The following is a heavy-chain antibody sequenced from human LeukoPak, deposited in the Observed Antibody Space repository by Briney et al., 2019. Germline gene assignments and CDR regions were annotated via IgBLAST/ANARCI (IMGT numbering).Heavy chain of an antibody. V-gene: IGHV4-34*01. CDR2: INHSGST. CDR1: GGSFSGYY. CDR3: ARDYDFWSGYYRRWFDP. D-gene: IGHD3-3*01. J-gene: IGHJ5*02. Sequence: SETLSLNCAVYGGSFSGYYWSWIRQPPGKGLEWIGEINHSGSTNYNPSLKSRATISVDTSKNQFSLKLSSVTAADTAVYYCARDYDFWSGYYRRWFDPWGQGTLVTVSS.